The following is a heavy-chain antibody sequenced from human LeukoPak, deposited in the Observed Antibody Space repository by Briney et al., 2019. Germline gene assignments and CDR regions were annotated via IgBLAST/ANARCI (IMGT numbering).Heavy chain of an antibody. Sequence: GASVKVSCKASGYTFTSYDINWVRQATGQGLEWMGWMNPNSGNTGYAQKFQGRVTMTRNTSMSTAYMELSSLRSEDTAVYYCARCGDYEYYFDYWGQGTLVTVSS. CDR1: GYTFTSYD. D-gene: IGHD4-17*01. CDR3: ARCGDYEYYFDY. CDR2: MNPNSGNT. J-gene: IGHJ4*02. V-gene: IGHV1-8*01.